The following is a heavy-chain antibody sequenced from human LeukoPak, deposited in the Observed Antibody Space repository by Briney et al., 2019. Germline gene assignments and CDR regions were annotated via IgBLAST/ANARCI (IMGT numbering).Heavy chain of an antibody. CDR2: IKQDGREK. D-gene: IGHD4-11*01. CDR1: GFIFSNYW. CDR3: ARGRFESNGDFDY. J-gene: IGHJ4*02. V-gene: IGHV3-7*01. Sequence: PGGSLRLSCVASGFIFSNYWMSWVRQSPGKGLEWVANIKQDGREKYYVDSLNGRFTISRDNAKNSVYLQMNSLRVEDTAVYYCARGRFESNGDFDYWGQGTLVTVSS.